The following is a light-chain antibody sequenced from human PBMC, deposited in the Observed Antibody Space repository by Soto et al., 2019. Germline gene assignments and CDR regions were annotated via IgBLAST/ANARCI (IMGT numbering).Light chain of an antibody. Sequence: DIQMTQSPSSVSASIGDRVTITCRASQHISTWLVWYQQKAGKAPQLLIYAASSLQSGVPSRFSGSGSGTDFTLTISSLQPDASATYYCQQANTFPFTFGQGTRLEI. CDR3: QQANTFPFT. CDR1: QHISTW. V-gene: IGKV1-12*01. J-gene: IGKJ2*01. CDR2: AAS.